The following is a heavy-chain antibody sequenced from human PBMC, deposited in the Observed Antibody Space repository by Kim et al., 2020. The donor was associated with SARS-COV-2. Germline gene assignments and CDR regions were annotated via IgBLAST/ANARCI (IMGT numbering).Heavy chain of an antibody. J-gene: IGHJ4*02. V-gene: IGHV4-39*07. CDR1: GGSISSSSYY. CDR2: IYYSGST. CDR3: ASPNSSSWYRY. D-gene: IGHD6-13*01. Sequence: SETLSLTCTVSGGSISSSSYYWGWIRQPPGKGLEWIGSIYYSGSTYYNPSLKSRVTISVDTSKNQFSLKLSSVTAADTAVYYCASPNSSSWYRYWGQGTLVTVSS.